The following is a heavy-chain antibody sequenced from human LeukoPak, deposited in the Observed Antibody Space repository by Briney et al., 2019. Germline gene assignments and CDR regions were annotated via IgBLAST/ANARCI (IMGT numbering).Heavy chain of an antibody. CDR1: GGSLSDYY. CDR2: IYYSGST. Sequence: SETLPLTCAVYGGSLSDYYWSWIRQPPGKGLEWIGYIYYSGSTNYNPSLKSRVTISIDTSKNQFSLKVTSVTAAGTAVYYCARDRDSSGLRDFDLWGRGTLVTVSS. J-gene: IGHJ2*01. D-gene: IGHD3-22*01. CDR3: ARDRDSSGLRDFDL. V-gene: IGHV4-59*01.